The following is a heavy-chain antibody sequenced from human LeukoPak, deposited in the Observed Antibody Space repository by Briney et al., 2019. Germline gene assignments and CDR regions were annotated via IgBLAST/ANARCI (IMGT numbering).Heavy chain of an antibody. D-gene: IGHD2-2*01. CDR3: ARATSWSH. CDR1: GFTFSGSW. CDR2: IKPDGSDK. V-gene: IGHV3-7*01. J-gene: IGHJ4*02. Sequence: GGSLRLSCAASGFTFSGSWMSWIRRAPGKGLEWVANIKPDGSDKYYVDSVKGRFTLSRDNAKNSLYLQMNSLRAEDTAVYYCARATSWSHWGQGTLVTVSS.